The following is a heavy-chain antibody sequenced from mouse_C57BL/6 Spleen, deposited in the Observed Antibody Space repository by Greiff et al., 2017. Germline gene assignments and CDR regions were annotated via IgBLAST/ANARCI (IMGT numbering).Heavy chain of an antibody. D-gene: IGHD4-1*01. CDR2: IWSGGST. CDR1: GFSLTSYG. Sequence: VQRVESGPGLVQPSQSLSITCTVSGFSLTSYGVHWVRQSPGTGLEWLGVIWSGGSTDYNAAFISRLSISKDNSKSQVFVKMNSLQADDTARYYCARKKLGLDYWGQGTTLTVSS. V-gene: IGHV2-2*01. J-gene: IGHJ2*01. CDR3: ARKKLGLDY.